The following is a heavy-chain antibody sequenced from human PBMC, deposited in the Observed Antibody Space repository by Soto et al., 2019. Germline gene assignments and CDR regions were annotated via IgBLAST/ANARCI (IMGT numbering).Heavy chain of an antibody. Sequence: GGSLRLSCAASGFTFSSYDMHWVRQATGKGLEWVSAIGTAGDTYYPGSVKGRFTISRENAKNSLYLQMNSLRAGDTAVYYCARNSLSYYYYYMDVWGKGTTVTVSS. CDR1: GFTFSSYD. CDR2: IGTAGDT. D-gene: IGHD1-26*01. CDR3: ARNSLSYYYYYMDV. V-gene: IGHV3-13*01. J-gene: IGHJ6*03.